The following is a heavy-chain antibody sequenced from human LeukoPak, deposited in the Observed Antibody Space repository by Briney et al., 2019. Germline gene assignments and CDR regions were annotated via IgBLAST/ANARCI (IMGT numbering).Heavy chain of an antibody. Sequence: SVKVSCKASGGTFSSYAISWVRQAPGQGREWMGRIIPILGIANYAQKFQGRVTITADKSTSTAYMELSSLRSEATAVYYCARPPVGATSRGFDYWGQGTLVTVSS. CDR1: GGTFSSYA. CDR3: ARPPVGATSRGFDY. D-gene: IGHD1-26*01. J-gene: IGHJ4*02. CDR2: IIPILGIA. V-gene: IGHV1-69*04.